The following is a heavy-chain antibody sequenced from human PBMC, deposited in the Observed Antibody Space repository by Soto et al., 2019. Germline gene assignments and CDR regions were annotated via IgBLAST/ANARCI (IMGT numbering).Heavy chain of an antibody. Sequence: QVQLVQSGAEVKKPGSSVKVSCKASGGTFSNSGISWVRQAPGQGLEWMGGIVPIFGTANYAQRFRSRATLTADESTNTAYLDLSSLRSGDTAVYYCTSEGGTYSLDSWGQGTLVTVSS. CDR1: GGTFSNSG. J-gene: IGHJ4*02. V-gene: IGHV1-69*01. CDR3: TSEGGTYSLDS. CDR2: IVPIFGTA. D-gene: IGHD2-15*01.